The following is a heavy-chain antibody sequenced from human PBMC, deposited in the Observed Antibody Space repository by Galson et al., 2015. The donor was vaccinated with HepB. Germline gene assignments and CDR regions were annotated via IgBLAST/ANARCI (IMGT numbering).Heavy chain of an antibody. Sequence: SLRLSCAASGFTFSSYAMHWVRQAPGKGLEWVAVISYDGSNKYYADSVKGRFTISRDNSKNTLYLQMNSLRAEDTAVYYCARTTYPQKLELRCLHWFDPWGQGTLVTVSS. CDR3: ARTTYPQKLELRCLHWFDP. J-gene: IGHJ5*02. CDR1: GFTFSSYA. CDR2: ISYDGSNK. V-gene: IGHV3-30-3*01. D-gene: IGHD1-7*01.